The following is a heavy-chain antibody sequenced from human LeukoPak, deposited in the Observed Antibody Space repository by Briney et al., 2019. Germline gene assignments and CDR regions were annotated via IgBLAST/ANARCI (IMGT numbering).Heavy chain of an antibody. CDR3: ARDLRITIFGVVISNWFDP. J-gene: IGHJ5*02. CDR2: INHSGST. V-gene: IGHV4-34*01. CDR1: GGSFSGDY. Sequence: PSETLSLTCAVYGGSFSGDYWSWIRQPPGKGLEWIGEINHSGSTNYNPSLKSRVTISVDTSKNQFSLKLSSVTAADTAVYYCARDLRITIFGVVISNWFDPWGQGTLVTVSS. D-gene: IGHD3-3*01.